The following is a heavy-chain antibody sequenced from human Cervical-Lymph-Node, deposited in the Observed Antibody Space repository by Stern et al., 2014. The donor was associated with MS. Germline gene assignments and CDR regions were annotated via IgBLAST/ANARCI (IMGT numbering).Heavy chain of an antibody. V-gene: IGHV7-4-1*02. CDR2: INPSTGNP. CDR1: GYSLTHFA. D-gene: IGHD4-17*01. J-gene: IGHJ4*02. Sequence: QMPLVQSGPALKNPTASLKVSCTASGYSLTHFALNWVRHAPRQGLQRMGWINPSTGNPSYAQAFTGRFVFSLDTSVSTAYLQISSLKAEDTAVYYCARDPHDCGDRFDYWGQGTLVTVSS. CDR3: ARDPHDCGDRFDY.